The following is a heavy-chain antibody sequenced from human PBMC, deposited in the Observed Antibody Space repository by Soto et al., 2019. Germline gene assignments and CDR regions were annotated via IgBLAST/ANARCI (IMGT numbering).Heavy chain of an antibody. D-gene: IGHD6-13*01. V-gene: IGHV4-34*01. CDR2: VNHSGST. J-gene: IGHJ4*02. CDR1: GGSFSGYY. CDR3: ARVGALGSSSCFDY. Sequence: SETLSLTCGVYGGSFSGYYWSWIRQPPGKGLEWIGEVNHSGSTNYNPSLKSRVTISVDTSKNQFSLKLSSVTAADTAVYFCARVGALGSSSCFDYWGQGTLVTVSS.